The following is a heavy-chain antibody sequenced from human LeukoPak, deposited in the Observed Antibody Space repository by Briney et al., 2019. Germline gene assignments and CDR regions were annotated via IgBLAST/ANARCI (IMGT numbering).Heavy chain of an antibody. V-gene: IGHV1-8*01. CDR3: ARVLMVRGVSPGGY. J-gene: IGHJ4*02. CDR2: MNPNSGNT. Sequence: GASVKVSCKASGYTFTSYDINWVRQATGQGLEWMGWMNPNSGNTGYAQKFQGRVTMTTDTSTSTAYMELRSLRSDDTAVYYCARVLMVRGVSPGGYWGQGTLVTVSS. CDR1: GYTFTSYD. D-gene: IGHD3-10*01.